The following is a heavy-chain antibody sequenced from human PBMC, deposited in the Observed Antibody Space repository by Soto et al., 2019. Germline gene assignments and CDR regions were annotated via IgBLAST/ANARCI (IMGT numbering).Heavy chain of an antibody. CDR3: ARDPGIAVAGGYYYYGMDV. D-gene: IGHD6-19*01. CDR2: INPNSGGT. V-gene: IGHV1-2*04. CDR1: GYTFTGYY. J-gene: IGHJ6*02. Sequence: ASVKVSCKASGYTFTGYYMHWVRQAPGQGLEWMGWINPNSGGTNYAQKFQGWVTMTRDTSISTAYMELSRLRSDDTAVYYCARDPGIAVAGGYYYYGMDVWGQGTTVTVSS.